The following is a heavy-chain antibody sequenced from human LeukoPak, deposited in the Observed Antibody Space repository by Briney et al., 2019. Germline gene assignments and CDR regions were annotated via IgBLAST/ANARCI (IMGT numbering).Heavy chain of an antibody. D-gene: IGHD1-14*01. J-gene: IGHJ4*02. CDR1: GFTVITND. CDR2: LYSDGKT. V-gene: IGHV3-53*01. CDR3: ARGVEPLAANTLAY. Sequence: AGGSLRLSCAASGFTVITNDMTWVRQAPGKGLEWVSVLYSDGKTKYADSVQGRFTISRDNSKNTLYLEMNSLSPDDTAVYYCARGVEPLAANTLAYWGQGTLVTVSS.